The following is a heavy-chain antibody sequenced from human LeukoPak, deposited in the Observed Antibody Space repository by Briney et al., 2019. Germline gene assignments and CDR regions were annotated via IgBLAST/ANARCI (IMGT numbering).Heavy chain of an antibody. J-gene: IGHJ4*02. CDR3: ARDGYNCGDY. CDR2: INPSGGNT. D-gene: IGHD5-24*01. Sequence: ASVKVSCKASGYTFTSYYMHWVRQAPGQGLEWMGIINPSGGNTNYAQKFQGRVSMTRDTSTSTVYMELNSLRSEDTAVYYCARDGYNCGDYWGQGTLVTVSS. CDR1: GYTFTSYY. V-gene: IGHV1-46*01.